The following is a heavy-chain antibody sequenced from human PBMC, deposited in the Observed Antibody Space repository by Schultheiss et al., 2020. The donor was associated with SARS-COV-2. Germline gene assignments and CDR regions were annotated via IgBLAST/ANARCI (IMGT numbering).Heavy chain of an antibody. CDR3: TTGAPPLLRFLEWFSSFDY. CDR1: GFTFSSYA. Sequence: GGSLRLSCAASGFTFSSYAMSWVRQAPGKGLEWVSYISSSGSTIYYADSVKGRFTISRDNAKNSLYLQMNSLRAEDTAVYYCTTGAPPLLRFLEWFSSFDYWGQGTLVTVSS. V-gene: IGHV3-48*04. CDR2: ISSSGSTI. J-gene: IGHJ4*02. D-gene: IGHD3-3*01.